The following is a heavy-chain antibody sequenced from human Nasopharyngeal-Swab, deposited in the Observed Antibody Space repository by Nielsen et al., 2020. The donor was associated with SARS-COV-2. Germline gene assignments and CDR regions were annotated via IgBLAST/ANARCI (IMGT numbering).Heavy chain of an antibody. Sequence: GGSLRLSCAASGFNLRNYGMHWVRQAPGKGLEWVTFIWSDGSKKFYADSAQGRFTISRENSKNMPYLQMTSLRVEDTAVYYCAKDIGSWYYMDVWGKGTTVTVSS. D-gene: IGHD6-13*01. V-gene: IGHV3-30*02. CDR1: GFNLRNYG. CDR2: IWSDGSKK. CDR3: AKDIGSWYYMDV. J-gene: IGHJ6*03.